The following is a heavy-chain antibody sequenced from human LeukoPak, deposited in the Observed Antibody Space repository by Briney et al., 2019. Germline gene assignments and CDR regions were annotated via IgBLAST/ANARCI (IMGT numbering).Heavy chain of an antibody. CDR3: ARDGVGATNYGDY. D-gene: IGHD1-26*01. Sequence: GGSLRLSCAASGFTFSSYSMNWVRQAPGKGLEWVSYISSSSSTIYYADSVKGRFTISRDYAKNSLYLQMNSLRAEDTAVYYCARDGVGATNYGDYWGQGTLVTVSS. V-gene: IGHV3-48*01. J-gene: IGHJ4*02. CDR1: GFTFSSYS. CDR2: ISSSSSTI.